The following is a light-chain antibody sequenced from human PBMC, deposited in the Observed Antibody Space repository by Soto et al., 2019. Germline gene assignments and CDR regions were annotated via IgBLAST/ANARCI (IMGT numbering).Light chain of an antibody. V-gene: IGKV3-20*01. CDR2: TAS. CDR1: QSVGKNY. CDR3: HQHAFAPLT. J-gene: IGKJ4*01. Sequence: EIVLTQSADTLSLPPGERATLSCRASQSVGKNYLAWYHQKPGQAPRLLIHTASIRATGVPDRFSGSGSGTDFTLTISRLEPDDFAVYYCHQHAFAPLTFGGGTKVDIK.